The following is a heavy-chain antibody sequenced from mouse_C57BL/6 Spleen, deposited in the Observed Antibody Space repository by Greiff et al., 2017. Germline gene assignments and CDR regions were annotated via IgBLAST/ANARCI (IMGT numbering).Heavy chain of an antibody. CDR2: IHPNSGST. Sequence: QVQLQQPGAELVKPGASVKLSCKASGYTFTSYCLHWVKQRPGQGLEWIGMIHPNSGSTNYNEKFKSKATLTVDKSSRTAYMQLSSLTSEDSAVYFCARDYYGSSTFDYWGQGTTLTVSS. J-gene: IGHJ2*01. CDR1: GYTFTSYC. V-gene: IGHV1-64*01. D-gene: IGHD1-1*01. CDR3: ARDYYGSSTFDY.